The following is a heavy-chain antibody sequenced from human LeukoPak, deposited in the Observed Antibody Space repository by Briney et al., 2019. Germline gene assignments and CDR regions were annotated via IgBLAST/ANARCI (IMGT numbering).Heavy chain of an antibody. V-gene: IGHV4-34*01. CDR2: INHSGST. J-gene: IGHJ4*02. D-gene: IGHD6-19*01. CDR1: GGSFSGYY. Sequence: SETLSLTCAVYGGSFSGYYWSWIRQPPGKGLEWIGEINHSGSTNYNPSLKSRVTISVDTSKNQFSLKLSSVTAADTAVYYCARVRSSGWSASLRYFDYWGQGTLDTVSS. CDR3: ARVRSSGWSASLRYFDY.